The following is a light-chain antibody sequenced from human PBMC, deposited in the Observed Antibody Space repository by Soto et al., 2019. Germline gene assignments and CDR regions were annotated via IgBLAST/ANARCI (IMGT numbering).Light chain of an antibody. CDR2: EVS. CDR3: SSYTSSSTLV. J-gene: IGLJ2*01. Sequence: QSVLTQPASVSDSPGQSITISCTGTSSDVGGYNYVSWYQQHPGKAPKLMIYEVSNRPSGVSNRFSGSKSGNTASLTISGLQAEDEADYYCSSYTSSSTLVFGGGTKLTVL. CDR1: SSDVGGYNY. V-gene: IGLV2-14*01.